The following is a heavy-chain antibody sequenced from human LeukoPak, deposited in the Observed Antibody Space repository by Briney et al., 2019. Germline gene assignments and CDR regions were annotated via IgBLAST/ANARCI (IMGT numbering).Heavy chain of an antibody. Sequence: ASVKVSCKASGYTFTGYYMHWVRQAPGQGLEWMGWINPNSGGTNYAQKFQGRVTMTRDTSISKAYMELSRLRSDDTAVYYCARGGSSWPRYYYYYMDVWGKGTTVTVSS. D-gene: IGHD6-13*01. V-gene: IGHV1-2*02. CDR2: INPNSGGT. CDR3: ARGGSSWPRYYYYYMDV. CDR1: GYTFTGYY. J-gene: IGHJ6*03.